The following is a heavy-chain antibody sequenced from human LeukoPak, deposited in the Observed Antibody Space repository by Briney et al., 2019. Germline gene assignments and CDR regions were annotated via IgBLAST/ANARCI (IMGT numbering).Heavy chain of an antibody. Sequence: GGSLRLSCAASGFTVSSNYMSWVRQAPGKGLEWVSVIYSGGSTYYADSAKGRFTISRDNSKNTLYLQMNSLRAEDTAVYYCARDLAGYFDYWGQGTLVTVSS. J-gene: IGHJ4*02. CDR3: ARDLAGYFDY. V-gene: IGHV3-66*02. CDR1: GFTVSSNY. CDR2: IYSGGST.